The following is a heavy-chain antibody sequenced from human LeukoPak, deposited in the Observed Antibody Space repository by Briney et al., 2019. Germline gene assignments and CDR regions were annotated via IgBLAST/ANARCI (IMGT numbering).Heavy chain of an antibody. D-gene: IGHD3-10*01. CDR2: ISYDGSNK. J-gene: IGHJ6*02. CDR3: ARSRITMVRGVITSSYYLYGMDV. Sequence: GSLRLSCAASGFTFSSYGMHWVRQAPGKGLEWVAVISYDGSNKYYADSVKGRFTISRDNSKNTLYLQMNSLRAEDTAVYYCARSRITMVRGVITSSYYLYGMDVWGQGTTVTVSS. CDR1: GFTFSSYG. V-gene: IGHV3-30*03.